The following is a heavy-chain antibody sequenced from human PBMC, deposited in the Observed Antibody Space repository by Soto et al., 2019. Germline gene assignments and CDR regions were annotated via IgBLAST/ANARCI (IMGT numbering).Heavy chain of an antibody. V-gene: IGHV3-66*01. J-gene: IGHJ4*02. CDR1: GFDVSSNY. CDR3: ARGLLVTPYLDH. Sequence: GGSLRLSCAASGFDVSSNYMSWVRQAPGKGLEWVSVIYSGGSIYYADSVKGRFTISRDNSKNTLYLQMNSLRAEDTAMYYCARGLLVTPYLDHWGQGTLVTVSS. D-gene: IGHD3-3*01. CDR2: IYSGGSI.